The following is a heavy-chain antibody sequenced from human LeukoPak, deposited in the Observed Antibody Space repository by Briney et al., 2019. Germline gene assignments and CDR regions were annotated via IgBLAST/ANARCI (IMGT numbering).Heavy chain of an antibody. D-gene: IGHD6-19*01. CDR3: ARKAGFSTTIDYYFDY. V-gene: IGHV3-7*03. CDR2: IKLDGSEK. J-gene: IGHJ4*02. Sequence: GGSLRLSCVASGFTFGKYWMSWVRQAPGKGLEWVANIKLDGSEKNYVDSVKGRFTISRDNAKNSLYLQMNSLRAEDTAVYYCARKAGFSTTIDYYFDYWGQGTLVTVSS. CDR1: GFTFGKYW.